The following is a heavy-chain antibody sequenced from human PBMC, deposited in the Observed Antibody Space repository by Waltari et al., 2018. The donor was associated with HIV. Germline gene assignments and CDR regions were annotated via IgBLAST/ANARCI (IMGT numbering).Heavy chain of an antibody. J-gene: IGHJ6*02. Sequence: QVQLIQSGAEVKKPGASVKVSCKVFGYTLTELSMNWVRQAPGKGLEWMGGFDPEDDETIYAQKFQGRVTMTEDTSTDSAYMELSSLTSEDTAVYYCATGGGTTSIQLYDLDVWGQGTTVTVSS. D-gene: IGHD1-26*01. CDR3: ATGGGTTSIQLYDLDV. V-gene: IGHV1-24*01. CDR1: GYTLTELS. CDR2: FDPEDDET.